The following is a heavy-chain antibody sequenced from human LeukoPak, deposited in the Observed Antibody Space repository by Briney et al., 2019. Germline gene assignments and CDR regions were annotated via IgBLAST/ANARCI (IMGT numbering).Heavy chain of an antibody. J-gene: IGHJ4*02. CDR2: IYYSGST. CDR1: GGSISSYY. D-gene: IGHD3-22*01. CDR3: ASPGDSSGSTFDY. V-gene: IGHV4-59*12. Sequence: SETLSLTCTVSGGSISSYYWSWIRQPPGKGLEWIGYIYYSGSTNYNPSLKSRVTISVDTSKNQFSLKLSSVTAADTAVYYCASPGDSSGSTFDYWGQGTLVTVSS.